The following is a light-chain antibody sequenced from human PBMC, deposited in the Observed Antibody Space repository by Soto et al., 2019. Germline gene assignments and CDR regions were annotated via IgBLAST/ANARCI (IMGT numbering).Light chain of an antibody. CDR3: CSYAGSYTYV. V-gene: IGLV2-11*01. Sequence: QSALTQPRSVSGSPGQSVTISCTGTSSDVGGYNHVSWYQQYPGKAPKLMIYDVSKRPSGVPDRFSGSKSGNTASLTISGLQAGGEADYYCCSYAGSYTYVFGTGT. J-gene: IGLJ1*01. CDR2: DVS. CDR1: SSDVGGYNH.